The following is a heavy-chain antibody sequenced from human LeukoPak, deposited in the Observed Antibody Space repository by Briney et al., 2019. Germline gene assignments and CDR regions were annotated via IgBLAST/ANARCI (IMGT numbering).Heavy chain of an antibody. J-gene: IGHJ5*02. V-gene: IGHV3-64D*06. CDR2: INDNGKSI. CDR1: GFTFSSYV. D-gene: IGHD7-27*01. CDR3: VKDPWGVDH. Sequence: GGSLRLYCLGSGFTFSSYVMHWIRQAAGKGLEYVSAINDNGKSIYYADTVKGRFTISRDNSKNTLYLQMSSLRPEDTAVYYCVKDPWGVDHWGQGTLVTVSS.